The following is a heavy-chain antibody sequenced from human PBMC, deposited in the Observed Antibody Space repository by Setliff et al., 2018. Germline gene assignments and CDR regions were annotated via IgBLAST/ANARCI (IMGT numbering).Heavy chain of an antibody. Sequence: SETLSLTCAVYGGSFSGYYWSWIRQPPGKGLEWIGEINHSGSTNYNPSLKSRVTISVDTSRNQFSLKLSSVTAADTAVYYCARGVRSITIFGVVITFFDYWGQGTLVTV. J-gene: IGHJ4*02. CDR1: GGSFSGYY. D-gene: IGHD3-3*01. CDR2: INHSGST. CDR3: ARGVRSITIFGVVITFFDY. V-gene: IGHV4-34*01.